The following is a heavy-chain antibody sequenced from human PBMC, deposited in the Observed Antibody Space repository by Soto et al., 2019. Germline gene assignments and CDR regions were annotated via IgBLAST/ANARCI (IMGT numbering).Heavy chain of an antibody. Sequence: EVVLEESGGALVEPGRSLRLSCTASGFNFGDYGMSWFRQAPGEGLEWVGFMRSKAYDGTTEYAASVRGRFTISRGDSKIVAFLQMNSLRTGDTAVYYCSGHRMGWELQPTSFDYWGQGTLVTVSS. CDR1: GFNFGDYG. J-gene: IGHJ4*02. V-gene: IGHV3-49*03. CDR3: SGHRMGWELQPTSFDY. D-gene: IGHD1-26*01. CDR2: MRSKAYDGTT.